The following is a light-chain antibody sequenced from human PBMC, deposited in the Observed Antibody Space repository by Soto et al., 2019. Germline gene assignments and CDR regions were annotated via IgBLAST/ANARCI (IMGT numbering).Light chain of an antibody. CDR2: GAS. J-gene: IGKJ1*01. CDR1: QNVRTNY. V-gene: IGKV3-20*01. CDR3: QDYGSSAWT. Sequence: EIVFTHSPGALSLSPGQSVILSVRSSQNVRTNYLAWYQQKPGQAPRLLIYGASTRASGIPERFSGSGSGTDFTLTISRLEPEGFAVYYCQDYGSSAWTFGQGTKV.